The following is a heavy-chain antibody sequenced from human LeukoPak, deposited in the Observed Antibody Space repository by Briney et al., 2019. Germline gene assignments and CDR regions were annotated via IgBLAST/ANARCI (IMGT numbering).Heavy chain of an antibody. CDR1: GYTFTSYA. CDR2: INAGNGNT. Sequence: ASVKVSCKASGYTFTSYAMHWVRQAPGQRLEWMGWINAGNGNTKYSHKFQGRVTITRDTSASTAYVELSSLRSEDTAVYYCARDYSGSYYRNTFDYWGQGTLVTVSS. J-gene: IGHJ4*02. V-gene: IGHV1-3*01. D-gene: IGHD1-26*01. CDR3: ARDYSGSYYRNTFDY.